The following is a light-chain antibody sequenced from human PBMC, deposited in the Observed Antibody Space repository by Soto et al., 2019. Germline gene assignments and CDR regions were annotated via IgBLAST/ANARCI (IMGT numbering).Light chain of an antibody. CDR2: GNS. J-gene: IGLJ2*01. Sequence: QPVRTQPPSVSGAPGHRVTGSCTGSSSNIGAGYDVHWYQQLPGTAPKLLIYGNSNRPSGVPDRFSGSKSGTSASLAITGLQAEDEADYYCQSYDSSLSVLFGGATKLTVL. CDR1: SSNIGAGYD. V-gene: IGLV1-40*01. CDR3: QSYDSSLSVL.